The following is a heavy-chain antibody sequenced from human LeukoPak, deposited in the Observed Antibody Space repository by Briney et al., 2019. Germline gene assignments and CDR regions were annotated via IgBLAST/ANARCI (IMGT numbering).Heavy chain of an antibody. V-gene: IGHV3-21*01. Sequence: LSSAPSRVIFTSYSIGAVCGAPRERDEWVLSITIRSSSISYTDSLKGRFPISRDHAKNSLYLQINRRRPRDTPVYYCETDKPEGWPMRIFDYWGQGTLVSVFS. CDR3: ETDKPEGWPMRIFDY. D-gene: IGHD5-24*01. CDR1: RVIFTSYS. CDR2: ITIRSSSI. J-gene: IGHJ4*02.